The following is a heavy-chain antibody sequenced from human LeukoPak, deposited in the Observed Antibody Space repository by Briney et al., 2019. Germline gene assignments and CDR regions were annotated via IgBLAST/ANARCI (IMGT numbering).Heavy chain of an antibody. J-gene: IGHJ3*02. Sequence: PGGSLRLSCAASGFTFSSYAMSWVRQAPGKGLEWVSAISGSGGSTYYADSVKGRFTISRDNSKNTLYLQMNSLRAEDTAVYYCAKDLGRYCSGGSCYDAFDIWGQGTMVTVSS. D-gene: IGHD2-15*01. CDR1: GFTFSSYA. V-gene: IGHV3-23*01. CDR2: ISGSGGST. CDR3: AKDLGRYCSGGSCYDAFDI.